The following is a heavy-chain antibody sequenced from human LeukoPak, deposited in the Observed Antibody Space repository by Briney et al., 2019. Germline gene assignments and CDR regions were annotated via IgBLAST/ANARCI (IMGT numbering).Heavy chain of an antibody. CDR1: GFTFSSYW. V-gene: IGHV3-7*01. CDR3: ARDSPFGCN. Sequence: PGGSLRLSCAAPGFTFSSYWMSWVRQAPGKGLEWVANLKQDGSEKNYVDSVKGRFTISRDNAKNSLYLQMNNLRAEDTAVYYCARDSPFGCNWGQGTLVTVSS. CDR2: LKQDGSEK. J-gene: IGHJ4*02. D-gene: IGHD2-15*01.